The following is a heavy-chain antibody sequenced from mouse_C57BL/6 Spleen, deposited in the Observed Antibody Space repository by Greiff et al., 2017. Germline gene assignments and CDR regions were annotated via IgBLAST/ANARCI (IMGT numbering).Heavy chain of an antibody. CDR2: IQPNSGST. J-gene: IGHJ2*01. V-gene: IGHV1-64*01. CDR3: ARGGSNYFFYYVDY. D-gene: IGHD2-5*01. Sequence: QVQLQQPGAELVKPGASVQLSCKASGYTFTSYWMHWVKQRPGQGLEWIGMIQPNSGSTNYNEKFTSKATLTVDKSSSTAYMQLSSLTSEYSAVYYFARGGSNYFFYYVDYWGQGTTLTVSS. CDR1: GYTFTSYW.